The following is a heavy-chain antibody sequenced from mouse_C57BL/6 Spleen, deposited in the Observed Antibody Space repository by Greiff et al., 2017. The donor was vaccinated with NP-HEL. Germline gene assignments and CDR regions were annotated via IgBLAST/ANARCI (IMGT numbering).Heavy chain of an antibody. Sequence: EVMLVESGGGLVKPGGSLKLSCAASGFTFSSYAMSWVRQTPEKRLEWVATISDGGSYTYYPDNVKGRFTISRDNAKNNLYLQMSHLKSEDKAMYYCARDTYGSSLVYFDVWGTRPTVTVSS. CDR2: ISDGGSYT. CDR1: GFTFSSYA. V-gene: IGHV5-4*01. D-gene: IGHD1-1*01. CDR3: ARDTYGSSLVYFDV. J-gene: IGHJ1*03.